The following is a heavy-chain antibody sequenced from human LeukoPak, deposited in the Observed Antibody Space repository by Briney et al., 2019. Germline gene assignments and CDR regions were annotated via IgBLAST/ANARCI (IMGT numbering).Heavy chain of an antibody. V-gene: IGHV4-4*07. CDR1: GDSISDYY. J-gene: IGHJ4*02. Sequence: SETLSLTCTVSGDSISDYYWTWIRQSAEKGLEWIGRIYRTGTTNYNPSLKSRLTMSIDTSKNQFSLKLSSVTAADTAVYYCATTLGYCGGGSCHNWGQGTLVTVSS. CDR3: ATTLGYCGGGSCHN. CDR2: IYRTGTT. D-gene: IGHD2-15*01.